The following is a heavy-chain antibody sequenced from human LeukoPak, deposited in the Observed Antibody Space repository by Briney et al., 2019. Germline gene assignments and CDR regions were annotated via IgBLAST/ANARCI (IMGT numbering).Heavy chain of an antibody. J-gene: IGHJ5*02. CDR3: AVSAAALFDP. D-gene: IGHD6-6*01. CDR2: IYYSGST. CDR1: GGSISTYY. V-gene: IGHV4-59*12. Sequence: SETLSLTCSVSGGSISTYYWSWIRQPPGKGLEWIGYIYYSGSTNYNPSLKSRVTISVDTSKNQFSLKLSSVTAADTAVYYCAVSAAALFDPWGQGTLVTVSS.